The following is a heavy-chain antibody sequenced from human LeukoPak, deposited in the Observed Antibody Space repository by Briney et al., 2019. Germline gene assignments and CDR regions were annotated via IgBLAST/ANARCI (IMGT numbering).Heavy chain of an antibody. J-gene: IGHJ5*02. CDR3: ARELGAYGYYGSGSDSRKRFDP. CDR1: GYTFTGYY. Sequence: ASVKVSCKASGYTFTGYYMHWVRQAPGQGLEWMGWINPNSGGTNYAQKFQGWVTMTRDTSISTAYMELSRLRSDDTAVYYCARELGAYGYYGSGSDSRKRFDPWGQGTQVTVSS. V-gene: IGHV1-2*04. CDR2: INPNSGGT. D-gene: IGHD3-10*01.